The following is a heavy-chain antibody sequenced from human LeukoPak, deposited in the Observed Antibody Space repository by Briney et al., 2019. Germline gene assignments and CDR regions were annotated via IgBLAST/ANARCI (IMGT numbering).Heavy chain of an antibody. Sequence: SGTLSLTCAVSGYSISSGYYWGWIRQPPGKGLEWIGSIYHSGSTYYNPSLKSRVTISVDTSKNQFSLKLSSVTAADTAVYYCAREVGSGYPYYFDYWGQGTLVTVSS. CDR3: AREVGSGYPYYFDY. D-gene: IGHD3-3*01. CDR1: GYSISSGYY. J-gene: IGHJ4*02. CDR2: IYHSGST. V-gene: IGHV4-38-2*02.